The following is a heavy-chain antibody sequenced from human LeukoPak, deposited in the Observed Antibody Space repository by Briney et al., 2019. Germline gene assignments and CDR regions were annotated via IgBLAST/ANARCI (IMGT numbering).Heavy chain of an antibody. D-gene: IGHD2-21*02. Sequence: LSGGSLRLSCAASGFTFSSYAMHWVRQAPGKGLEWVAVISYDGSNKYYADSVKGRFTISRDNSKNTLYLQMNSLRAEDTAVYYCARDLESKSGGDCYDGGFFDPWGQGTLVTVSS. CDR3: ARDLESKSGGDCYDGGFFDP. J-gene: IGHJ5*02. CDR1: GFTFSSYA. CDR2: ISYDGSNK. V-gene: IGHV3-30*04.